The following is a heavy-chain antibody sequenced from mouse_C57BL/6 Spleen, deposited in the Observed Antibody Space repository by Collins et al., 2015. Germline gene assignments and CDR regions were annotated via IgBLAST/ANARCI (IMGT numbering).Heavy chain of an antibody. D-gene: IGHD2-3*01. CDR1: GYTFTSYW. J-gene: IGHJ1*03. CDR3: ARNDGYYVYFDV. Sequence: QVQLQQPGAELVKPGASVKMSCKASGYTFTSYWITWVKQRPGQGLEWIGDIYPGSGSTNYNEKFKSKATLTVDTSSSTAYMQLSSLTSEDSAVYYCARNDGYYVYFDVWGTGTTVTVSS. CDR2: IYPGSGST. V-gene: IGHV1-55*01.